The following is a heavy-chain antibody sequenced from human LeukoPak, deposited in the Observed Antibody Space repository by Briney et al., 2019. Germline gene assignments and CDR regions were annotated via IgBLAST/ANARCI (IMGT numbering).Heavy chain of an antibody. Sequence: ASVKVSCKASGYTFNTYDINWVRQATGQVLEWMGWMNPNSGNTVYAQKFEGRVTITRASSISTGYMELSSLNSEDTAVYYCVRGSRRVTIGLPYYFDSWAQGTLVTVSS. D-gene: IGHD4-17*01. J-gene: IGHJ4*02. CDR3: VRGSRRVTIGLPYYFDS. CDR2: MNPNSGNT. V-gene: IGHV1-8*03. CDR1: GYTFNTYD.